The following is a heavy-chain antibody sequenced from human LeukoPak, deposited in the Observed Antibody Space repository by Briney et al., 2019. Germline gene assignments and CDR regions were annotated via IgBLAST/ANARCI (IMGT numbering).Heavy chain of an antibody. D-gene: IGHD2-2*01. J-gene: IGHJ6*03. CDR2: ISGSGGST. CDR1: GFTSSSYA. Sequence: GGSLRLSCAASGFTSSSYAMSWVRQAPGKGLEWVSAISGSGGSTYYADSVKGRFTISRDNSRNTLYLQMNSLRAEDTAVYYCATDPVVPAAMEYYYYYYYMDVWGKGTTVTVSS. V-gene: IGHV3-23*01. CDR3: ATDPVVPAAMEYYYYYYYMDV.